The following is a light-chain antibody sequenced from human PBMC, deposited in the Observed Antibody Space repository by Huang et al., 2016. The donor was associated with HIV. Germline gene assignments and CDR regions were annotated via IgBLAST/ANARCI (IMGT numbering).Light chain of an antibody. V-gene: IGKV3-11*01. CDR3: QQRSAWPRT. CDR2: DAS. CDR1: QSVLSH. J-gene: IGKJ2*01. Sequence: EIVLTQSPATLSLSPGESATLSCRTSQSVLSHLAWYQQRPGQAPRLLLYDASNRATGLSARFSGSGSGTDFALTISSLEPDDFAVYYCQQRSAWPRTFGQGTKLEI.